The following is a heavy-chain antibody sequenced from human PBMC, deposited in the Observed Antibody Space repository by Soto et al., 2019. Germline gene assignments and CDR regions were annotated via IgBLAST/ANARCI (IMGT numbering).Heavy chain of an antibody. J-gene: IGHJ1*01. CDR1: GFTFSNAW. V-gene: IGHV3-15*01. CDR3: TTDYSGYDGPGYYYDSSGFAEYFQH. D-gene: IGHD3-22*01. CDR2: IKSKTDGGTT. Sequence: PGGSLRLSCAASGFTFSNAWMSWVRQAPGKGLEWVGRIKSKTDGGTTDYAAPVKGRFTISRDDSKNTLYLQMNSLKTEDTAVYYYTTDYSGYDGPGYYYDSSGFAEYFQHWGQGT.